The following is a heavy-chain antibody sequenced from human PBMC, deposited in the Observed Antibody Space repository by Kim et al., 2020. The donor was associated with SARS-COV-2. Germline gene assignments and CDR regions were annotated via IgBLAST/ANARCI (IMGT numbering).Heavy chain of an antibody. J-gene: IGHJ4*02. V-gene: IGHV3-7*04. CDR3: ARGRGVDY. CDR1: GFTFGGNW. CDR2: INQDGSQK. Sequence: GGSLRLSCAASGFTFGGNWMTWVRQAAGKGLEWVACINQDGSQKYYVDSAKGRFTISRDNAKNSVYLQMNSLRGEDTAEYYCARGRGVDYWGQGTLVTVS.